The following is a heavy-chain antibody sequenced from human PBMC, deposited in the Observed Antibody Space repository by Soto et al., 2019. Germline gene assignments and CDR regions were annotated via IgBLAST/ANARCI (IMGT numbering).Heavy chain of an antibody. D-gene: IGHD3-16*01. V-gene: IGHV4-61*01. Sequence: SETLSLTCAVSGDSVSNDNYYWSWIRQPPGKGLEWIGYIYYSGTTNYNSYLKSRLSLSVDMSKNQFSLKLASVTAADTAVYFCARSQRGRTAFAFDYWGQGALVTVSS. CDR3: ARSQRGRTAFAFDY. J-gene: IGHJ4*02. CDR1: GDSVSNDNYY. CDR2: IYYSGTT.